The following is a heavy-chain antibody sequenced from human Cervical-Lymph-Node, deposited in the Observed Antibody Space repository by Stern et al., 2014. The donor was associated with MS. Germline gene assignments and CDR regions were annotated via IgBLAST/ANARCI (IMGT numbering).Heavy chain of an antibody. CDR1: GYTFTSYD. CDR2: MNPDSGNT. D-gene: IGHD3-10*01. V-gene: IGHV1-8*01. Sequence: VQLGESGAEVKKPGASVKVSCKTSGYTFTSYDINWVRQATGQGLECMGWMNPDSGNTGYAQSFQGRVTMTRDTSISTAYMELSNLRSDDTAVYYCTRTAVRGVPGMDVWGQGTTVTVSS. J-gene: IGHJ6*02. CDR3: TRTAVRGVPGMDV.